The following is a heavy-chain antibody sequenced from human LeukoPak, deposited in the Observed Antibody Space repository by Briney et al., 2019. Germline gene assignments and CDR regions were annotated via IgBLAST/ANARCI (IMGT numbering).Heavy chain of an antibody. V-gene: IGHV1-2*02. CDR2: INPNNGGT. Sequence: GASVKVSCTASGYTFTGHYMHWVRQAPGQGLEWMGWINPNNGGTNYAQKFQGRVTMTRDTSISTAYMELSRLRSDDTAVYYCARGYALYSGRYIDFDDWGQGTLVTVSS. J-gene: IGHJ4*02. D-gene: IGHD1-26*01. CDR3: ARGYALYSGRYIDFDD. CDR1: GYTFTGHY.